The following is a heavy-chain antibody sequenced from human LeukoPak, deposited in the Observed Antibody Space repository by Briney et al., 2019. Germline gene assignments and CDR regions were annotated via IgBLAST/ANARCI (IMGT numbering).Heavy chain of an antibody. CDR1: GGSISSGDYY. CDR3: ARPRRTVPSYWYFDL. D-gene: IGHD4-17*01. V-gene: IGHV4-30-4*08. J-gene: IGHJ2*01. Sequence: PSQTLSLTCTVSGGSISSGDYYWSWIRQPPGKGLEWIGYIYYSGSTYYNPSLKSRVTISVDTSKNQFSLKLSSVTAADTAVYYCARPRRTVPSYWYFDLWGRGTLVTVSS. CDR2: IYYSGST.